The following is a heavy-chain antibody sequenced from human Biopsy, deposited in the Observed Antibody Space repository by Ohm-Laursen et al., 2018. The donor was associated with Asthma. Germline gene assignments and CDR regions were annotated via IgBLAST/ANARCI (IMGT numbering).Heavy chain of an antibody. J-gene: IGHJ6*02. Sequence: GSLRLSCAASGLTFSDYWMHWVRQAPGKGLEWVSRVKGDGRRTSYADSVKGQFTISRDNAKNTLYLQMNSLRVEDTAVYYCARDGVVPDAMYYHYYYGLDVWGQGTTVTVSS. CDR3: ARDGVVPDAMYYHYYYGLDV. CDR1: GLTFSDYW. CDR2: VKGDGRRT. V-gene: IGHV3-74*01. D-gene: IGHD2-2*01.